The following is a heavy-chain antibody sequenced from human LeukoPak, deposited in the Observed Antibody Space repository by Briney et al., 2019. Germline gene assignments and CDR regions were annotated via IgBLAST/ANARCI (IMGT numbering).Heavy chain of an antibody. V-gene: IGHV4-59*01. J-gene: IGHJ5*02. D-gene: IGHD3-3*01. CDR3: ARGDFSYWFDP. Sequence: SETLSLTCTVSGGSISSYYWSWIRQPPGKGLEWIGYTYYSGSTNSNPSLKSRVTISVDTSKNQFSLKLSSVTAADTAVYYCARGDFSYWFDPWGQGTLVTVSS. CDR1: GGSISSYY. CDR2: TYYSGST.